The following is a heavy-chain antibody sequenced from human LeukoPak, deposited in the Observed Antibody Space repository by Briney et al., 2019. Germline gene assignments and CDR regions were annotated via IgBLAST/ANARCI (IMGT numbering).Heavy chain of an antibody. D-gene: IGHD2-2*01. CDR1: GFTFSSYA. CDR2: ISGSGGST. CDR3: AKVAPYCSSTSCYFDAFDI. V-gene: IGHV3-23*01. Sequence: GGSLRLSCAASGFTFSSYAMSWVRQAPGKGLEWVSAISGSGGSTYYADSVKGRFPISRDNSKNTLYLQMNSLRAEDTAVYYCAKVAPYCSSTSCYFDAFDIWGQGTMVTVSS. J-gene: IGHJ3*02.